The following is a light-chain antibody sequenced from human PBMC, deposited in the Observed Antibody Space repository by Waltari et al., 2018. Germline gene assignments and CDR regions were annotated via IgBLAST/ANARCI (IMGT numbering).Light chain of an antibody. CDR3: ATWDDSLNGRVV. Sequence: QSVLTQPPSASGTPGQRVTIPCSGSSSNIGINTVNWYQPLPGTAPKLPIYCYNQRPSGVPDRFSGSKSGTSASLAISGLQSEDEADYYCATWDDSLNGRVVFGGGTKLTVL. V-gene: IGLV1-44*01. CDR1: SSNIGINT. J-gene: IGLJ3*02. CDR2: CYN.